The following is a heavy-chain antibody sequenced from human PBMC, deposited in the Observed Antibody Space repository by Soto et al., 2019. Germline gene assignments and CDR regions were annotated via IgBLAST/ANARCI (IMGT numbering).Heavy chain of an antibody. J-gene: IGHJ4*02. CDR2: IRSKAYGGTT. CDR3: TRDMYYDFWSGYSYFDY. CDR1: GFTFGDYA. Sequence: GSLVLACTASGFTFGDYAMSGFRQAPGKGLEWVGFIRSKAYGGTTEYAASVKGRFTISRDDSKSIAYLQMNSLKTEDTAVYYCTRDMYYDFWSGYSYFDYWGQGTLVTVSS. D-gene: IGHD3-3*01. V-gene: IGHV3-49*03.